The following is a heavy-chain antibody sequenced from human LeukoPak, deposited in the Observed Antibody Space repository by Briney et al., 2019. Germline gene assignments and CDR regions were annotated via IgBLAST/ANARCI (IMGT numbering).Heavy chain of an antibody. CDR3: ARRHSQNLGAHFDY. D-gene: IGHD1-26*01. Sequence: SETLSLTCTVSGGSISSYYWSWIRQPPGKGLEWIGYIYYSGSINYNPSLKSRVTISVDTSKNQFSLKLSSVTAADTAVYYCARRHSQNLGAHFDYWGQGTLVTVSS. CDR1: GGSISSYY. J-gene: IGHJ4*02. CDR2: IYYSGSI. V-gene: IGHV4-59*08.